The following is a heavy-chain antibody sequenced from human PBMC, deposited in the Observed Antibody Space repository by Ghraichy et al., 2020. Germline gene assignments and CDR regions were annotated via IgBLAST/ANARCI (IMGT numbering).Heavy chain of an antibody. V-gene: IGHV1-18*01. D-gene: IGHD3-22*01. CDR2: ISAYNGNT. CDR3: ARDHYYYDSSGYYPFDY. Sequence: ASVKVSCKASGYTFTSYGISWVRQAPGQGLEWMGWISAYNGNTNYAQKLQGRVTMTTDTSTSTAYMELRSLRSDDTAVYYCARDHYYYDSSGYYPFDYWGQGTLVTVSS. CDR1: GYTFTSYG. J-gene: IGHJ4*02.